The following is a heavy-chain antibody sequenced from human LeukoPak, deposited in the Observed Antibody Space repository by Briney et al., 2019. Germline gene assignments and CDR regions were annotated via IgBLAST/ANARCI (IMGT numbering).Heavy chain of an antibody. CDR3: ARTTRYFDWLLDDY. J-gene: IGHJ4*02. Sequence: ASVKVSCKASGYTFTSYGISWVRQAPGQGLEWMGWISAYNGNTNYAQKLQGRVTMTTDTSTSTAYMELRSLRSDDTAVYYCARTTRYFDWLLDDYWGQGTLVTVSS. CDR2: ISAYNGNT. CDR1: GYTFTSYG. V-gene: IGHV1-18*01. D-gene: IGHD3-9*01.